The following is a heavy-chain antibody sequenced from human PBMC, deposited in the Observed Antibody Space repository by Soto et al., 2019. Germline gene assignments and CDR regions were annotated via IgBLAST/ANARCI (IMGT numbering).Heavy chain of an antibody. D-gene: IGHD3-22*01. Sequence: YWSGIRQSPGKGLEWIGYINYSGSTNYNPSLKSRVVISRDTSENQFSLELSSVTAADTAVYYCARGRPYYGYDYWGQGTLVTVSS. CDR3: ARGRPYYGYDY. J-gene: IGHJ4*02. V-gene: IGHV4-59*01. CDR1: Y. CDR2: INYSGST.